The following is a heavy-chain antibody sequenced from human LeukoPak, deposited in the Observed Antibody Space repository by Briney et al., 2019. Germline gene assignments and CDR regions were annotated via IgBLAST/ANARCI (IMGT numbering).Heavy chain of an antibody. CDR3: SKRHRDNGFWSSLRDMDV. D-gene: IGHD3-3*01. CDR1: GFTFSSYA. V-gene: IGHV3-23*01. CDR2: ISGSGGST. Sequence: PGGSLRLSCAASGFTFSSYAMSWVRQAPGKGLEWVSAISGSGGSTYYADSVKGRFTISRDNSKNTLYLQMNSLRAEDTAVYYCSKRHRDNGFWSSLRDMDVWGQGTTVNVSS. J-gene: IGHJ6*02.